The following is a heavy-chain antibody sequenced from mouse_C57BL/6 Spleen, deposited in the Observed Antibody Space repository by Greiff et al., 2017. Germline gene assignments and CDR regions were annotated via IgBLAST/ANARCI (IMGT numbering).Heavy chain of an antibody. Sequence: VQLQQSGPGLVQPSQSLSITCTVSGFSLTSYGVHWVRQSPGKGLEWLGVIWRGGSTDYNAAFMSRLSITKDNSKSQVFFKMNSLQADDTAIYYCAKKNYGSSYEGAMDYWGQGTSVTVSS. CDR3: AKKNYGSSYEGAMDY. V-gene: IGHV2-5*01. CDR2: IWRGGST. D-gene: IGHD1-1*01. CDR1: GFSLTSYG. J-gene: IGHJ4*01.